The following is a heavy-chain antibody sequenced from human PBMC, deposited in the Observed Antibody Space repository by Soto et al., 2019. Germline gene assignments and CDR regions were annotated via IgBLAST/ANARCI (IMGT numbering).Heavy chain of an antibody. Sequence: ASVKVSCKASGYTFITYGVTWVRQAPGQGLEWMGWITPYNGKTHYAQKFQDRVTMTTDTAATTAYMELRSLTSDDSAMYFCARDTSHYFEHWGQGILVTVSS. CDR2: ITPYNGKT. CDR1: GYTFITYG. CDR3: ARDTSHYFEH. V-gene: IGHV1-18*01. D-gene: IGHD2-2*01. J-gene: IGHJ4*02.